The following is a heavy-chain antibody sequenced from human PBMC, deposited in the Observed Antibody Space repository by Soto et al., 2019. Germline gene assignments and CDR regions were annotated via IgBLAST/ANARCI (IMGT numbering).Heavy chain of an antibody. J-gene: IGHJ4*02. V-gene: IGHV1-69*01. CDR2: IIPLFGEA. Sequence: QVQLVQSGAEVKRPGSSVKVSCKASGGKFSTFAINWVRQAPGHGLEWMGGIIPLFGEANYARKFQGRVTLTAEESTTTSFMDLSRLRSDDPAVYYCARGVLSVGPTDDYVNWQPLLGGQGTRISVTS. D-gene: IGHD1-1*01. CDR1: GGKFSTFA. CDR3: ARGVLSVGPTDDYVNWQPLL.